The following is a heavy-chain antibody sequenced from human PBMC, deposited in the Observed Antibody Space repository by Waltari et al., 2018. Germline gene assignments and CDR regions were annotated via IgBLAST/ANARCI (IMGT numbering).Heavy chain of an antibody. D-gene: IGHD3-10*01. V-gene: IGHV1-24*01. CDR1: GYTLTELS. Sequence: QVQLVQSGAEVKKPGASVKVSCKVSGYTLTELSMHLVRQATGKGLEWMGGLDPEDGETSYAQKFQGRVTMTEETSTDTAYMELSSLSSEETAVYYCATPTGTPENAFDIWGQGTMGTVSS. J-gene: IGHJ3*02. CDR3: ATPTGTPENAFDI. CDR2: LDPEDGET.